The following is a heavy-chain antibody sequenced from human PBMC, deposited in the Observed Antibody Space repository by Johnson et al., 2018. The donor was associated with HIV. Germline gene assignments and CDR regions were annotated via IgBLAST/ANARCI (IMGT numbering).Heavy chain of an antibody. CDR2: ISYDGSNK. Sequence: VQLVESGGGVVQPGGSLRLSCAASGFTFSSYGMHWVRQAPGKGLEWVAVISYDGSNKYYADSVKGRFTISRDNSKNTLYLQMNSLRAEDTAVYYCATGGTGGAFDIWGQGTMVTVSS. D-gene: IGHD3-16*01. CDR3: ATGGTGGAFDI. J-gene: IGHJ3*02. CDR1: GFTFSSYG. V-gene: IGHV3-30*19.